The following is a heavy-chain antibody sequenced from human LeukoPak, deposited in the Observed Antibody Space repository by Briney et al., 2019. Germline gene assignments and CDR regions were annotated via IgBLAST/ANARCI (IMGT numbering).Heavy chain of an antibody. CDR2: IYYSGST. CDR1: GGSISSSSYY. CDR3: ARYISRDYGVGAFDI. D-gene: IGHD4-17*01. V-gene: IGHV4-61*05. J-gene: IGHJ3*02. Sequence: PSETLSLTCTVSGGSISSSSYYWGWIRQPPGKGLEWIGYIYYSGSTNYNPSLKSRVTISVDTSKNQFSLKLSSVTAADTAVYYCARYISRDYGVGAFDIWGQGTMVTVSS.